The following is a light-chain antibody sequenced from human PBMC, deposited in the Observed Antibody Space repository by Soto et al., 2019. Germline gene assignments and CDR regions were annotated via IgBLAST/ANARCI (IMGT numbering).Light chain of an antibody. Sequence: EIVLTQSPATLSLSPGERATLSCRASQSVSSYLAWYQQKPGQAPRLLIYDASNRATGIPARFSGSGSETDFTLTISSLAPEDFPVYYCPQRGSWSWTFGQGTKVEIK. CDR2: DAS. V-gene: IGKV3-11*01. CDR3: PQRGSWSWT. CDR1: QSVSSY. J-gene: IGKJ1*01.